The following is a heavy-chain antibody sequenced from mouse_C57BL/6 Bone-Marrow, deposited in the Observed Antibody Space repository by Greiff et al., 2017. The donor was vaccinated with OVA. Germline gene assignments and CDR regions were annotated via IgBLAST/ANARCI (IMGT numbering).Heavy chain of an antibody. D-gene: IGHD2-4*01. V-gene: IGHV1-55*01. CDR2: IYPGSGST. Sequence: QVQLQQPGAELVKPGASVKMSCKASGYTFTSYWITWVKQRPGQGLEWIGDIYPGSGSTNYNEKFKSKTTLTVDTSSSTAYMQLSSLTTEDSAVYYCAGGLPYYFDYWGQGTTLTVSS. CDR3: AGGLPYYFDY. CDR1: GYTFTSYW. J-gene: IGHJ2*01.